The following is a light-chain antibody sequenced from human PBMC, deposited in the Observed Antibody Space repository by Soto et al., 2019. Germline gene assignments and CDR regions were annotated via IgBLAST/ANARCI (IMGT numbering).Light chain of an antibody. J-gene: IGKJ2*01. CDR3: QQYSNWLCYT. Sequence: EIVMTQSPATLAVSPGERATLSGTASQSVTSNLAWYPQKPGQAPRLLIYGASTRATGIPARLSRSGSGTEFTLTIDRLQSEDFAVYYCQQYSNWLCYTLGRGPSLDI. CDR2: GAS. V-gene: IGKV3-15*01. CDR1: QSVTSN.